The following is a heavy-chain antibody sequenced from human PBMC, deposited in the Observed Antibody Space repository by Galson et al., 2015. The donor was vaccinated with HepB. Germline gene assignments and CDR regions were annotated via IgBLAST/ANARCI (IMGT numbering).Heavy chain of an antibody. J-gene: IGHJ4*02. CDR2: ISGHSGDT. D-gene: IGHD3-22*01. V-gene: IGHV1-18*01. Sequence: SCKASGYTFTTYGITWVRQAPGQGPEWMGWISGHSGDTNYAQKLQGRVTMTTDTSTSIAFMELRSLRSDDTAVYYCARDLLYYYDSSGYYAPYYWGQGTLVTVSS. CDR3: ARDLLYYYDSSGYYAPYY. CDR1: GYTFTTYG.